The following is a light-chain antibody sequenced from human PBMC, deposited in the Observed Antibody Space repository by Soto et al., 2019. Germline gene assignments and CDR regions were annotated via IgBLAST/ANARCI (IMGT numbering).Light chain of an antibody. Sequence: DIVMTQSPDSLAVSLGERATINCKSSQSVLYSSNNKNYLAWYQQKPGQPPKVLIYWASTRESGVPDRFSGSGSGTDFPLTISSLQPEDFATYYCQQLNNFRFTFGQGTKLDIK. J-gene: IGKJ2*01. CDR3: QQLNNFRFT. V-gene: IGKV4-1*01. CDR2: WAS. CDR1: QSVLYSSNNKNY.